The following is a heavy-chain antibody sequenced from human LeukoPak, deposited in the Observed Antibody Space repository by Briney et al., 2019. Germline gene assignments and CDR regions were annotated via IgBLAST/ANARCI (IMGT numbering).Heavy chain of an antibody. CDR2: INSDGSNT. V-gene: IGHV3-74*01. CDR1: GFTFSSYW. J-gene: IGHJ5*02. Sequence: GGSLRLSCAASGFTFSSYWMHWVRQAPGKGLVWVSRINSDGSNTDYADSVKGRFTISRDNAKNTLYLQMNSLRAEDTAVYYCASHRVVRGVFDPWGQGTLVTVSA. D-gene: IGHD3-10*01. CDR3: ASHRVVRGVFDP.